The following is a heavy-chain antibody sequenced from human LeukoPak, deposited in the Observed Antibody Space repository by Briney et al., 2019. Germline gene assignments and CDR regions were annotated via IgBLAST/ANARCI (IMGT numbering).Heavy chain of an antibody. J-gene: IGHJ4*02. CDR1: GFTVINND. D-gene: IGHD1/OR15-1a*01. Sequence: GGSLRLSCAASGFTVINNDMTWVRQAPGKGLEWVSVLYSDGNTKYADSVQGRFTISRDNSKNTLYLEMNSLSPDDTAVYYCARGVEQLAAITLAYWSQGTLVTVSS. CDR3: ARGVEQLAAITLAY. V-gene: IGHV3-53*01. CDR2: LYSDGNT.